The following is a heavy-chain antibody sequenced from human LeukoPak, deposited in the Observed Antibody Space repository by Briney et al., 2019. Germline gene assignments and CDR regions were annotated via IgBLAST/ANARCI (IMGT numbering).Heavy chain of an antibody. CDR1: GASVSGSAYY. CDR3: ARGAGASHFTQGSFDY. Sequence: SETLSLTCTVSGASVSGSAYYWGWIRQPPGKGLEWIGNIYYSGSTYYNESLESRVTISIDTSKNQFSLKLSSVTAADTAVYYCARGAGASHFTQGSFDYWGQGTLVTVSS. J-gene: IGHJ4*02. V-gene: IGHV4-39*07. CDR2: IYYSGST. D-gene: IGHD3-10*01.